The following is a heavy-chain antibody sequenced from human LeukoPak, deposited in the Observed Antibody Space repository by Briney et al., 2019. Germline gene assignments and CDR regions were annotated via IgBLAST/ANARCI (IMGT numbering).Heavy chain of an antibody. CDR1: GGSFSGYY. V-gene: IGHV4-34*01. D-gene: IGHD6-13*01. CDR3: ASDSGYSSSWYLRR. J-gene: IGHJ4*02. Sequence: PSETLSLTCAVYGGSFSGYYWSWIRQPPGKGLEWIGEINHRRSTNYNPSLKSRVTMSVDTSKNQFSLNLSSVTAADTAVYYCASDSGYSSSWYLRRWGQGTLVTVSS. CDR2: INHRRST.